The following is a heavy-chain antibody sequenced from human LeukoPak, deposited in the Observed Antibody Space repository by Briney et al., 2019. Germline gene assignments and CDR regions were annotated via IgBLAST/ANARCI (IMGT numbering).Heavy chain of an antibody. J-gene: IGHJ6*03. CDR3: AKVSSSWYLYYYYMDV. CDR2: ISGSGGST. V-gene: IGHV3-23*01. D-gene: IGHD6-13*01. CDR1: GFTFSSYA. Sequence: GGSLRLSCAASGFTFSSYAMSWVRQAPGKGLEWVSAISGSGGSTYYADSVKGRFTISRDNSKNTLYLQMNSLRAEDTAVYYCAKVSSSWYLYYYYMDVWGKGTTVTISS.